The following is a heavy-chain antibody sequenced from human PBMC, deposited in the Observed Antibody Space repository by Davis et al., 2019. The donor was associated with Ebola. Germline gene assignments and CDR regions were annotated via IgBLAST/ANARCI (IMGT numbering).Heavy chain of an antibody. J-gene: IGHJ4*02. CDR3: ARTDYTRYFDY. CDR1: GGSISSNYW. Sequence: SETLSLTCAVSGGSISSNYWWRWVRQPPGKGLEWIGEIYHSESTNYNPSLKSRVTISVDTSKNQFSQSLNSVTAADTAVYYCARTDYTRYFDYWGQGTVVTVSS. CDR2: IYHSEST. V-gene: IGHV4-4*02. D-gene: IGHD3-16*01.